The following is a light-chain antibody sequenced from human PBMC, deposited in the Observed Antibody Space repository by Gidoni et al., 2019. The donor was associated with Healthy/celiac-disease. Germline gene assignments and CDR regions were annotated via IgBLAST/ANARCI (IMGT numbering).Light chain of an antibody. CDR1: QSVSSY. Sequence: EIVLSPSPATLSLSPGERATLSCRASQSVSSYLDWYQQKPGQAPRLLIYDASNRATGIPARFSGSGSGTDFTLTISSLEPEDFAVYYCQQRSNWPRTFGQXTKVEIK. CDR3: QQRSNWPRT. CDR2: DAS. J-gene: IGKJ1*01. V-gene: IGKV3-11*01.